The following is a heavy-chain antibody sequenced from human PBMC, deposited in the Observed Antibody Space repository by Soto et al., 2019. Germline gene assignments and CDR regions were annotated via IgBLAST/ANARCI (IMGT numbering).Heavy chain of an antibody. V-gene: IGHV3-15*01. D-gene: IGHD1-26*01. J-gene: IGHJ4*02. CDR2: IMSKTDGGTT. CDR3: TTDSGMSPYSFDY. Sequence: PGGSLRLSCATSGFTFSKAWVGWVRQAPGKGLEWVGRIMSKTDGGTTDCAAPVKGRFTISRDDSKSTLYLQMNSLKTEDTAFYYCTTDSGMSPYSFDYWGQGTLVTVSS. CDR1: GFTFSKAW.